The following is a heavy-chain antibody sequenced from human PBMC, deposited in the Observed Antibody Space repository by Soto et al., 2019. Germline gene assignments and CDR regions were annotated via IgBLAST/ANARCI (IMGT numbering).Heavy chain of an antibody. V-gene: IGHV3-33*01. Sequence: GGSLRLSCAASGFSFTNHGMHWVRQTPGKGLEWVAVIWYDGSNKYYADSVKGRFTISRDNAKNTLHLQMNSLRAEDTAVYYCARVGLGAFDAFDVWGQGTLVTVSS. CDR3: ARVGLGAFDAFDV. CDR1: GFSFTNHG. CDR2: IWYDGSNK. D-gene: IGHD1-26*01. J-gene: IGHJ3*01.